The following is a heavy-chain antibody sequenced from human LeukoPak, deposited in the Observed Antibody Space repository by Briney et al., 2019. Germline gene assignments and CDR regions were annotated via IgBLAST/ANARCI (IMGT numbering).Heavy chain of an antibody. CDR1: GFTFSSYS. V-gene: IGHV3-21*01. D-gene: IGHD6-19*01. CDR3: AREQGGKQWLVLSYFDY. J-gene: IGHJ4*02. CDR2: ISSSSSYI. Sequence: GGSLRLSCAASGFTFSSYSMNWVRQAPGKGLEWVSSISSSSSYIYYADSVKGRFTISRDNAKNSLYLQMNSLRAEDTAVYYCAREQGGKQWLVLSYFDYWGQGTLVTVSS.